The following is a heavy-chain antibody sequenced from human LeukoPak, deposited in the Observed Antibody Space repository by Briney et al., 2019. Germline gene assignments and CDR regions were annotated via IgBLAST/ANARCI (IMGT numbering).Heavy chain of an antibody. CDR1: GFTFSTYS. D-gene: IGHD5-24*01. J-gene: IGHJ4*02. V-gene: IGHV3-48*04. CDR2: ISSSGATI. Sequence: GGSPRLSCAASGFTFSTYSMNWVRQAPGKGLEWISYISSSGATIFYADSVKGRFTISRDSAKNSLFLQMNSLRAEDTAVYYCARADMATTYYFDYWGQGTPVTVSS. CDR3: ARADMATTYYFDY.